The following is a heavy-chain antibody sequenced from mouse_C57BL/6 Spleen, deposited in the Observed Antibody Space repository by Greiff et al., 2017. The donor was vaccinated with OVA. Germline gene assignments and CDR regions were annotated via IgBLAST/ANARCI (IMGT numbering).Heavy chain of an antibody. CDR2: IYIGTGYT. CDR3: ARAEVALHFDY. J-gene: IGHJ2*01. CDR1: GYTFTSYG. V-gene: IGHV1-58*01. Sequence: EVHLVESGAELVRPGSSVKMSCKTSGYTFTSYGINWVKQRPGQGLEWIGYIYIGTGYTAYDEKFKGKATLTSDTSSSTAYMQLSSLTSEDSAIYFCARAEVALHFDYWGQGTTLTVSS.